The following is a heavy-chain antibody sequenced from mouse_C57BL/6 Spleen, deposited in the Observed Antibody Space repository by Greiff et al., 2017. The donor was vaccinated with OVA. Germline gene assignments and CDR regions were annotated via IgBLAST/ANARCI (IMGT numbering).Heavy chain of an antibody. CDR1: GYTFTSYW. CDR2: IDPSDSEN. V-gene: IGHV1-52*01. J-gene: IGHJ1*03. Sequence: QVQLQQPGAELVRPGSSVKLSCKASGYTFTSYWMHWVKQRPIQGLEWIGNIDPSDSENHYNQKFKDKATLTVDKSSSTAYMQLSSLTSDDSAVYYCARDYYGSSYWYFDVWCTGTTVTVSS. D-gene: IGHD1-1*01. CDR3: ARDYYGSSYWYFDV.